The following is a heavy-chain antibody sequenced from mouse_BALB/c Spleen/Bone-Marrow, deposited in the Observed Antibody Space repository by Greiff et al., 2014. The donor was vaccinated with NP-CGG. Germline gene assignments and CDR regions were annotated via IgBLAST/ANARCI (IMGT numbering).Heavy chain of an antibody. D-gene: IGHD1-2*01. CDR2: INPSSGYT. Sequence: QVQLQQSGAELARPGASVKMSCKASGYTFTSFTIHWVKQRPGQGLEWIGYINPSSGYTNYNQNFKDKATLTADKSASTAYMQLTSLTSEESAVYYCARRDYGPFYALDYWGQGTSVTVSS. J-gene: IGHJ4*01. V-gene: IGHV1-4*01. CDR3: ARRDYGPFYALDY. CDR1: GYTFTSFT.